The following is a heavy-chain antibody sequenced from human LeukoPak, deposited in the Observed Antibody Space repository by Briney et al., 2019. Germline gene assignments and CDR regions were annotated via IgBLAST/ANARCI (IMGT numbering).Heavy chain of an antibody. CDR1: GYTLTELS. D-gene: IGHD3-22*01. V-gene: IGHV1-24*01. J-gene: IGHJ4*02. CDR2: FDPEDGET. Sequence: GASVKVSCKVSGYTLTELSMHWVRQAPGKGLEWVGGFDPEDGETIYAQKFQGRVTMTEDTSTDTAYMELSSLRSEDTAVYYCATVEYYYDSSGYYDYWGQGTLVTVSS. CDR3: ATVEYYYDSSGYYDY.